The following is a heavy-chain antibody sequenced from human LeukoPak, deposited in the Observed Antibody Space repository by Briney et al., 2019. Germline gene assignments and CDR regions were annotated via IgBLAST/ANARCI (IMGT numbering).Heavy chain of an antibody. Sequence: SETLSLTCTVSGGSISSYYWSWIRQPPGKGLEWIGYNYYSGSTNYNPSLKSRVTISVDTSKNQFSLKLSSVTAADTAVYYCARGGGCSGGSCYGDFDYWGQGTLVTVSS. CDR2: NYYSGST. D-gene: IGHD2-15*01. CDR1: GGSISSYY. CDR3: ARGGGCSGGSCYGDFDY. J-gene: IGHJ4*02. V-gene: IGHV4-59*01.